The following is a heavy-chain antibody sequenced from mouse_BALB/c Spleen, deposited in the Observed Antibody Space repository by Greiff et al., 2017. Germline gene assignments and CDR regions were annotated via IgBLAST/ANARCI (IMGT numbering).Heavy chain of an antibody. J-gene: IGHJ1*01. CDR1: GYTFTSYW. Sequence: QVQLQQSGAELAKPGASVKMSCKASGYTFTSYWMHWVKQRPGQGLEWIGYINPSTGYTEYNQKFKDKATLTADKSSSTAYMQLSSLTSEDSAVYYCATQRYFDVWGAGTTVTVSS. V-gene: IGHV1-7*01. CDR3: ATQRYFDV. CDR2: INPSTGYT.